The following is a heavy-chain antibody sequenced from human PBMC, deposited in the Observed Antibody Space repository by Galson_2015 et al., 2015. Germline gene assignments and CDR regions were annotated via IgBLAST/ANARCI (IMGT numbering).Heavy chain of an antibody. D-gene: IGHD3-22*01. V-gene: IGHV3-23*01. CDR2: ITGTSAST. CDR3: ATYYCESRGLDF. CDR1: GFAFGTYA. Sequence: SLRLSCAASGFAFGTYAMGRLRQAPGKGLEWVSSITGTSASTYYADSVRGRFTITRDNSKNTLYLQMISLKTEDAAMYHCATYYCESRGLDFWGQGTLVTVSS. J-gene: IGHJ4*02.